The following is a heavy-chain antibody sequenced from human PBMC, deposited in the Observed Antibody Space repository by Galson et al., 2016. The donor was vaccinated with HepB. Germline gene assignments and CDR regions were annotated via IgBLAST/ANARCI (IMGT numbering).Heavy chain of an antibody. D-gene: IGHD5-18*01. V-gene: IGHV2-70*01. CDR2: IDWDDGK. J-gene: IGHJ5*02. Sequence: PALVKPTQTLTLTCTFSGFSLTTSGVCVSWIRQPPGKALEWLALIDWDDGKYYSTSLKTRLTISKDTSKNQVVLTMTNMDPVDTATYYCARMLPSSNWFDPWGQGTLVTVSS. CDR1: GFSLTTSGVC. CDR3: ARMLPSSNWFDP.